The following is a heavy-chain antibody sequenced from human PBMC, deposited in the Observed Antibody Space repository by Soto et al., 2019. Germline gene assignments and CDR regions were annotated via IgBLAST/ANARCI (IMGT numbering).Heavy chain of an antibody. J-gene: IGHJ6*02. D-gene: IGHD3-10*01. V-gene: IGHV3-13*01. CDR3: TRAAFGDGMDL. Sequence: DVHLVESGGGSVRPGGSLRLSCAAFGFTYNSYDMHWVRQVAGGGLEWVSSMGGAGAKEYAASVRGRFIIYRDNAKNSLYLQMDSLRVGDTAVYYCTRAAFGDGMDLWGQGTPVTVSS. CDR2: MGGAGAK. CDR1: GFTYNSYD.